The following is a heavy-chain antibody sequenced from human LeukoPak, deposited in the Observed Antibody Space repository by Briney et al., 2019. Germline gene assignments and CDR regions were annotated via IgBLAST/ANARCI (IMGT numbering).Heavy chain of an antibody. J-gene: IGHJ5*02. CDR1: GGSISSYY. CDR2: IYTSGST. CDR3: ARGGSSWSWWFDP. Sequence: SETLSLTCTVSGGSISSYYWSWIRQPAGKGLEWIGRIYTSGSTNYNPSLESRVTISEDRSKNQFSLNLSSVTAEDTAVYYCARGGSSWSWWFDPWGQGSLVTVSS. D-gene: IGHD6-19*01. V-gene: IGHV4-4*07.